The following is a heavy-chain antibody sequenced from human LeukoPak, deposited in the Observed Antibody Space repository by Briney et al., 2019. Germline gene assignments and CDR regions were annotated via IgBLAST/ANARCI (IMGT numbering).Heavy chain of an antibody. D-gene: IGHD3-22*01. Sequence: SETLSLTCTVSGGSISSGTYYWSWIRQHPGKGLEWIGYIYYSGSTYYNPSLKSRVTISVDTSKNQFSLKLSSVTAADTAVYYCTRDRPYYDSSGYYQRWFDPWGQGTLVTVSS. J-gene: IGHJ5*02. CDR2: IYYSGST. CDR3: TRDRPYYDSSGYYQRWFDP. V-gene: IGHV4-31*03. CDR1: GGSISSGTYY.